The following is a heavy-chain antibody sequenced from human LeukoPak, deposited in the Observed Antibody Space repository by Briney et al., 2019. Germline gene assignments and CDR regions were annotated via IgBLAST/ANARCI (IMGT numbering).Heavy chain of an antibody. CDR3: ARKGYSGPFDY. J-gene: IGHJ4*02. D-gene: IGHD5-12*01. V-gene: IGHV4-34*01. CDR1: GGSFSGYY. CDR2: IYHSGST. Sequence: SETLSLTCAVYGGSFSGYYWSWIRQPPGKGLEWIGSIYHSGSTYYNPSLKSRVTISVDTSKNQFSLKLSSVTAADTAVYYCARKGYSGPFDYWGQGTLVTVSS.